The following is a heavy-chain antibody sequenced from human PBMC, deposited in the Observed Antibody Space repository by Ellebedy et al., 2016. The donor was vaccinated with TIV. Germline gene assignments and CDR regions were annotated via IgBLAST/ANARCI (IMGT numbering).Heavy chain of an antibody. CDR1: GFTFSTYA. J-gene: IGHJ4*02. CDR2: ITESGGHT. V-gene: IGHV3-23*01. CDR3: GKEILVVVTPALDH. Sequence: GESLKISCVVSGFTFSTYAMRWFRQAPGKGLEWVSSITESGGHTYYADSVKGLFTISRDNSKNTVYLQMSSLRAEDTGVYYCGKEILVVVTPALDHWGQGTLVTVSS. D-gene: IGHD3-22*01.